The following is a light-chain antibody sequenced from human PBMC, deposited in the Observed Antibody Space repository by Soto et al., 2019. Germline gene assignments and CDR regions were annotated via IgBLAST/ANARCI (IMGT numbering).Light chain of an antibody. CDR2: DVS. CDR3: CSYAGSYTFV. V-gene: IGLV2-11*01. CDR1: SSDVGVYNY. Sequence: QSALTQPRSVSGSPGQSVTISCTGTSSDVGVYNYVSWYQQYPGKAPKIMIYDVSKRPSGVPDRFSGSKSDNTASLTISGLQAEDEADYSCCSYAGSYTFVFXIGTKVTVL. J-gene: IGLJ1*01.